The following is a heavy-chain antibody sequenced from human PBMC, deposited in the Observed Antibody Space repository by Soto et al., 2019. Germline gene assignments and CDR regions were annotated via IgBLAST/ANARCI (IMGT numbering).Heavy chain of an antibody. D-gene: IGHD2-15*01. CDR3: AKDEGGYCSGGSCYPDY. J-gene: IGHJ4*02. CDR1: GFTFSSYA. CDR2: ISGSGGST. Sequence: PGGSLRLSCATSGFTFSSYAMSWVRQAPGKGLEWVSTISGSGGSTNYADSVKGRFTISRDNSKNTLYLQMNSLRAEDTAVYYCAKDEGGYCSGGSCYPDYWGQGTLVTV. V-gene: IGHV3-23*01.